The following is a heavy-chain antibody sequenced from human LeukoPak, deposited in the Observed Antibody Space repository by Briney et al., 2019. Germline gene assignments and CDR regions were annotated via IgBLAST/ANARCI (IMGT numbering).Heavy chain of an antibody. Sequence: GGSLRLSCATSGFSFSSYGMHWVRQAPGKGLEWVGFIRYDGTIKYYAYSMKGRFTISRDNSKNTLYLQMNTLRADDTAVYYCAKNAATYYYDSSGYYDHFDYWGQGTLVTVSS. J-gene: IGHJ4*02. D-gene: IGHD3-22*01. CDR3: AKNAATYYYDSSGYYDHFDY. CDR1: GFSFSSYG. CDR2: IRYDGTIK. V-gene: IGHV3-30*02.